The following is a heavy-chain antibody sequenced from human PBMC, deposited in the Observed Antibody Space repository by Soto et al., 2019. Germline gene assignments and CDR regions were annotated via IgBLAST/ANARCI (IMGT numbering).Heavy chain of an antibody. Sequence: ESGGGVVQPGRSLRLSCAASGFTFSSYGMHWVRQAPGKGLEWVAVISYDGSNKYYADSVKGRFTISRDNSKNTLYLQMNSLRAEDTAVYYCAKDRALEEEGSSPTWEFDYWGQGTLVTVSS. D-gene: IGHD6-6*01. J-gene: IGHJ4*02. V-gene: IGHV3-30*18. CDR1: GFTFSSYG. CDR3: AKDRALEEEGSSPTWEFDY. CDR2: ISYDGSNK.